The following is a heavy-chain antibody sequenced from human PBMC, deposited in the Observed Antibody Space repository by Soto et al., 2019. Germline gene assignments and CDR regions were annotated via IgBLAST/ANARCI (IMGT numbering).Heavy chain of an antibody. J-gene: IGHJ5*02. V-gene: IGHV4-59*01. CDR2: IYYSGST. CDR1: GGSISSYY. D-gene: IGHD2-2*01. CDR3: ARIVVVPAARRGDWFDP. Sequence: SETLSLTCTVSGGSISSYYWSWIRQPPGKGLEWIGYIYYSGSTNYNPSLKSRVTISVDTSKNQFSLKLSSVTAADTAVYYCARIVVVPAARRGDWFDPWGQGTLVTVSS.